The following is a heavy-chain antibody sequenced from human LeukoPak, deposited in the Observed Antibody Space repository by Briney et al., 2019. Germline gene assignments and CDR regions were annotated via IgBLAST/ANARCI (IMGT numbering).Heavy chain of an antibody. V-gene: IGHV3-74*01. Sequence: GGSLRLSCAASGFTFSSYWMNWVRQAPGKGLEWVSRINSDGSSTSYADSVKGRFTISRDNAKNTLYLQMNSLRAEDTAVYYCARREFYDSSGYPFDYWGQGTLVTVSS. D-gene: IGHD3-22*01. CDR1: GFTFSSYW. CDR2: INSDGSST. CDR3: ARREFYDSSGYPFDY. J-gene: IGHJ4*02.